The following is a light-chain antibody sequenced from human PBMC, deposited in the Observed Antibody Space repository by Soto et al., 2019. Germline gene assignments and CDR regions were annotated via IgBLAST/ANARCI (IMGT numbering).Light chain of an antibody. CDR1: QSISSY. V-gene: IGKV1-39*01. J-gene: IGKJ1*01. CDR2: AAS. Sequence: DIQMTQSPSSVSASVGDRVTITCRASQSISSYLNWYQQKPGKAPKLLIYAASSLQSGVPSRFSGSGSGTDFTLTISSLQPEDFATYYCQQSYSTLLTFGQGTKVDIK. CDR3: QQSYSTLLT.